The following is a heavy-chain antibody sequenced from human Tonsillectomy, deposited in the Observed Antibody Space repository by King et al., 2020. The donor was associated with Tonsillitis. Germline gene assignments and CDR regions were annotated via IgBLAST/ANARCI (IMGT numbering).Heavy chain of an antibody. J-gene: IGHJ4*02. Sequence: VQLVESGGGLVQSGGSLRLSCAAAGFTFIRSWMSWVRQAPVKGLEWVANINEDGSGTYYVDSVKGRFTISRDNAKNSLYLQMNSLRAEDTAIYYCARAGNVGAVDYWGQGTLVTVSS. CDR2: INEDGSGT. V-gene: IGHV3-7*01. D-gene: IGHD3-10*02. CDR3: ARAGNVGAVDY. CDR1: GFTFIRSW.